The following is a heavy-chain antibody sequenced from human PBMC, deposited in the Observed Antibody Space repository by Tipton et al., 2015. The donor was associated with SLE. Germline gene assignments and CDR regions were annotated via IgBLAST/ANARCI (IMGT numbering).Heavy chain of an antibody. CDR1: GFSISSSSYT. V-gene: IGHV4-39*01. CDR3: ARQVVYDTSGYYYFDS. Sequence: TLSLTCTVSGFSISSSSYTWGWIRQPPGKGLEWIGHVLYSGTTNYNPSLKSRVTISVDTSKSQFSLRLNSVTAADTAVYYCARQVVYDTSGYYYFDSWGQGTLVTVSS. D-gene: IGHD3-22*01. J-gene: IGHJ4*02. CDR2: VLYSGTT.